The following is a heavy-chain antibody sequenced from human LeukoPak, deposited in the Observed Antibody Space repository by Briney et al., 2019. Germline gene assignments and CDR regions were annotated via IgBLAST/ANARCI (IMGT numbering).Heavy chain of an antibody. CDR3: VRSGFCSGATCSYQWSLGWFDP. Sequence: ASVTVSCKASGYTFTSYDINWVRQASGQGLEWMGWMNPNSGNTVYAQRFQGRVTMSKDTSITTASVELRNLRSEDTGIYYCVRSGFCSGATCSYQWSLGWFDPWGQGTLVIVSS. CDR2: MNPNSGNT. CDR1: GYTFTSYD. J-gene: IGHJ5*02. V-gene: IGHV1-8*01. D-gene: IGHD2-15*01.